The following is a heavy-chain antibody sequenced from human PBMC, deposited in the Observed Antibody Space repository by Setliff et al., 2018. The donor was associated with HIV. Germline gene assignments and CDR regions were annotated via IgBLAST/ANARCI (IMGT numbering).Heavy chain of an antibody. Sequence: SETLSLTCAVSGYPIIEAYYWLWIRQSPTKGLEYIGIIFRGVTTYYNPSLRSRVALSMDTSKNQFSLRLSSVTAADTAVYYCARVGPPDFWSGSFQHWGQGTLVTVSS. V-gene: IGHV4-38-2*01. CDR3: ARVGPPDFWSGSFQH. J-gene: IGHJ1*01. D-gene: IGHD3-3*01. CDR2: IFRGVTT. CDR1: GYPIIEAYY.